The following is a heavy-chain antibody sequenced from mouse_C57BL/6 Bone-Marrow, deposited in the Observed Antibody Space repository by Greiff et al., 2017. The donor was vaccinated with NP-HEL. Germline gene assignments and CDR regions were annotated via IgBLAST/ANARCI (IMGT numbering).Heavy chain of an antibody. CDR3: ANYYGSSPYAMDY. CDR1: GYTFTSYW. Sequence: QVQLQQSGAELAKPGASVKLSCKASGYTFTSYWMHWVKQRPGQGLEWIGNINPSSGYTKYNPKFKDKATLTADKSSSTAYMQLSSLTYEDSAVYYCANYYGSSPYAMDYWGQGTSVTVSS. V-gene: IGHV1-7*01. CDR2: INPSSGYT. J-gene: IGHJ4*01. D-gene: IGHD1-1*01.